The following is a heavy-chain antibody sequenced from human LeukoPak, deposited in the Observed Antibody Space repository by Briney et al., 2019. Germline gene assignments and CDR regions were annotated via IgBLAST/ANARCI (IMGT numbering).Heavy chain of an antibody. CDR2: MNPNSGNT. CDR1: GYTFTSYD. D-gene: IGHD5-18*01. CDR3: ARGIAMASPFDY. J-gene: IGHJ4*02. V-gene: IGHV1-8*01. Sequence: GASVKVSCKASGYTFTSYDINWVRQATGQGLEWTGWMNPNSGNTGYAQKFQGRVTMTRNTSISTAYMELSSLRSEDTAVYYCARGIAMASPFDYWGQGTLVTVSS.